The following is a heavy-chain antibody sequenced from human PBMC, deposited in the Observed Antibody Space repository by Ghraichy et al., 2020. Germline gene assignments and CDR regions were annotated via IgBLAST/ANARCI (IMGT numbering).Heavy chain of an antibody. Sequence: GGSLRLSCAASGFTFRSFGMNWVRQAPGKGLEWVSGISASGGTTYYADSVKGRFTISRDNSKNTLYMQMNSLGAGDTAIYYCASSYYYDSGGYYSGSDYWGQGTLVTVSS. CDR2: ISASGGTT. V-gene: IGHV3-23*01. CDR3: ASSYYYDSGGYYSGSDY. J-gene: IGHJ4*02. D-gene: IGHD3-22*01. CDR1: GFTFRSFG.